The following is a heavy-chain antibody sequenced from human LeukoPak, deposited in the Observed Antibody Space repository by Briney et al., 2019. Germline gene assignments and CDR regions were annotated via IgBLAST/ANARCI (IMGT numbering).Heavy chain of an antibody. CDR2: IFYSGNT. J-gene: IGHJ6*02. D-gene: IGHD1-26*01. V-gene: IGHV4-59*01. CDR3: ARLRSGSTPPPPYYYYGLDV. CDR1: GGPISDFY. Sequence: SETLSLTCTVSGGPISDFYWSWIRQSPEKGLEWIGNIFYSGNTNYNPSLRSRVTISVDTSKKQFSLRLTSVTAADTAVYYCARLRSGSTPPPPYYYYGLDVRGQGTTVTVSS.